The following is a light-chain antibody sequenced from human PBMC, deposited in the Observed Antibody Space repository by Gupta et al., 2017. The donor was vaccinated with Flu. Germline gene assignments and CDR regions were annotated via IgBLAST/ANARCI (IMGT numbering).Light chain of an antibody. V-gene: IGLV3-19*01. CDR1: SLRSYY. J-gene: IGLJ2*01. CDR3: NSRDSSGNHVV. Sequence: SSELTQDPAVSVALRPTVRLPCKGDSLRSYYANWYQQKPGQAPVLVIYGKNNRPSGIPDRFAGSSSVNTASLTITGAQAEDEADYYCNSRDSSGNHVVFGGGTKLTVL. CDR2: GKN.